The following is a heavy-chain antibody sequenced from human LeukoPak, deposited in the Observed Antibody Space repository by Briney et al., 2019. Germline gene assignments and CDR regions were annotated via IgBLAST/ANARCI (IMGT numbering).Heavy chain of an antibody. CDR2: IGGGDDI. V-gene: IGHV3-23*01. D-gene: IGHD7-27*01. CDR3: AKDATPFNSIWDYFDS. J-gene: IGHJ4*02. Sequence: PGGSLRLSCAASGFTFSNYAMNWVRQAPGKGLEWVAGIGGGDDIHYADSVKGRFTGSRDDSKNTLYLQKSSLRIEDTAVYYCAKDATPFNSIWDYFDSWGQGTLVTVSA. CDR1: GFTFSNYA.